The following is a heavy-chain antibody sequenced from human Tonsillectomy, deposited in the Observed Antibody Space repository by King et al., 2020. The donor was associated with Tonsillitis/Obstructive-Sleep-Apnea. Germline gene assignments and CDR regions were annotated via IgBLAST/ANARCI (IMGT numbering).Heavy chain of an antibody. CDR2: ISAHNGHT. D-gene: IGHD3-22*01. CDR1: GYTFTNYG. J-gene: IGHJ4*02. CDR3: ARDSMSHYYDSSGYYTFNY. Sequence: VQLVESGAEVKKPGASVKVSCKASGYTFTNYGISWVRQAPGQGLEWMAWISAHNGHTNYAQKLQGRVTMTTDTSTSTAYMELRSLRSDDTAVYYCARDSMSHYYDSSGYYTFNYWGQGTQVTVSA. V-gene: IGHV1-18*01.